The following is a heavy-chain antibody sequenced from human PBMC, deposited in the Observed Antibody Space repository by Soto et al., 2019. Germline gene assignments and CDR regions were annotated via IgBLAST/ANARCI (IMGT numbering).Heavy chain of an antibody. CDR2: IWHDGSNK. CDR1: GFTFSSYG. CDR3: ARAQYSGSYIRMDV. J-gene: IGHJ6*02. D-gene: IGHD1-26*01. V-gene: IGHV3-33*01. Sequence: QVQVVESGGGVVQPGRSLRLSCAASGFTFSSYGMHWVRQAPGKGLEWVAVIWHDGSNKYYADFVKGRFTISRDNSKNTLYLQMNSLRAEDTAVYYCARAQYSGSYIRMDVWGQGTTVTVSS.